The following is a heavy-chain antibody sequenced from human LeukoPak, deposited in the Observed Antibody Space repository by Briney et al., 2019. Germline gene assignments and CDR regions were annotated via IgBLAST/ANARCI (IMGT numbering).Heavy chain of an antibody. J-gene: IGHJ5*02. CDR1: GFTFDDYA. CDR2: ISRISGSI. V-gene: IGHV3-9*01. Sequence: PGRSLRLSCAASGFTFDDYAKHWVRQAPGKGLEWVSGISRISGSIDYAESVKGRFTISRDNAKNSLYLQMNSLRAEDTALYYCAKDPGPWGQGTLVTVSS. CDR3: AKDPGP.